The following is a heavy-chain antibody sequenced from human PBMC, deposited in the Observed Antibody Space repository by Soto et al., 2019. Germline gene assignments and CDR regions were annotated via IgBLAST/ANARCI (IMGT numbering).Heavy chain of an antibody. J-gene: IGHJ6*02. V-gene: IGHV4-31*03. D-gene: IGHD3-10*01. CDR3: ARDQVRAPYYYYGMDV. CDR2: IYYSGST. CDR1: GGSISSGGYY. Sequence: QVQLQESGPGLVKPSQTLSLTCTVSGGSISSGGYYWSWIRQHPGKGLEWIGYIYYSGSTYYNPSLKSRVTILVDTSKNQFSLKLSSVTAADTAVYYCARDQVRAPYYYYGMDVWGQGTTVTVSS.